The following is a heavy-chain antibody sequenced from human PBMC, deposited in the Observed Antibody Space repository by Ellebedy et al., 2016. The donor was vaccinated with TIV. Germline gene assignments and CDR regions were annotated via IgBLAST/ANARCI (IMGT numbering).Heavy chain of an antibody. J-gene: IGHJ4*02. Sequence: SVKGRFTVSRDNANNSVYLQMNSLRAEDTAVYYCARWGYSNGYDYWGQGTLVTVSS. V-gene: IGHV3-21*01. D-gene: IGHD5-18*01. CDR3: ARWGYSNGYDY.